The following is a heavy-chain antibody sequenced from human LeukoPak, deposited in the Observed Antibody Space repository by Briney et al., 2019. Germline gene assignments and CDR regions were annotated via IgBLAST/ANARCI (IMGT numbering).Heavy chain of an antibody. CDR3: ARKPRPYSSGWYYFDY. Sequence: RESLKISWQGSGYSFTNYWDGWVRQVAGKGLEWMGIIYPGDSDTRYSPSFQGQVTISVDKSISTAYLQWSSLKASDTAMYYCARKPRPYSSGWYYFDYWGQGALVTVSS. J-gene: IGHJ4*02. CDR1: GYSFTNYW. CDR2: IYPGDSDT. D-gene: IGHD6-19*01. V-gene: IGHV5-51*01.